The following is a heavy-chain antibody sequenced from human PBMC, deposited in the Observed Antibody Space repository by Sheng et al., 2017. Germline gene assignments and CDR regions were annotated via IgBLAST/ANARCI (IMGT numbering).Heavy chain of an antibody. Sequence: QVQLVQSGAEVKKPGSSVKVSCKASGGTFSSYAIFGTANYAQKFQGRVTITADESTSTAYMELSSLRSEDTAVYYCARTPIDLAVAGTIPFDYWGQGTLVTVSS. CDR2: FGTA. D-gene: IGHD6-19*01. V-gene: IGHV1-69*01. CDR3: ARTPIDLAVAGTIPFDY. J-gene: IGHJ4*02. CDR1: GGTFSSYA.